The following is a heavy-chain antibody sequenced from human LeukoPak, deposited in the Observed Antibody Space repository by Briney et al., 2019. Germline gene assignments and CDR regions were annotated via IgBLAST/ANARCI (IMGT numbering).Heavy chain of an antibody. Sequence: ASVKVSCKASGYTFTSYVISWVRQAPGQGRKRLGWISAYNGNTNYAQKLQGRVTMTTDTSTSSAYMELRSLRSDDTAVYYCAREIITMVRGVIRYYYYYMDVWGKGTTVTVSS. CDR3: AREIITMVRGVIRYYYYYMDV. J-gene: IGHJ6*03. D-gene: IGHD3-10*01. V-gene: IGHV1-18*01. CDR2: ISAYNGNT. CDR1: GYTFTSYV.